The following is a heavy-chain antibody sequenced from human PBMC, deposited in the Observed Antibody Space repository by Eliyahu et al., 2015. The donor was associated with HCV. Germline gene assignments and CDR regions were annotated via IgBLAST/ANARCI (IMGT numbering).Heavy chain of an antibody. Sequence: QVQLQHWGAGLLKSSETLSLTCAVSGGSFSGYFWNWIRQPPGKGLEWIGEINHSGSTNYNSSLKSRVTISVDTSKNQFSLKLSSVTAADTAVYYCAKGRDFSSGRFDPWGQGTQVTVSS. J-gene: IGHJ5*02. V-gene: IGHV4-34*01. CDR3: AKGRDFSSGRFDP. CDR2: INHSGST. D-gene: IGHD6-19*01. CDR1: GGSFSGYF.